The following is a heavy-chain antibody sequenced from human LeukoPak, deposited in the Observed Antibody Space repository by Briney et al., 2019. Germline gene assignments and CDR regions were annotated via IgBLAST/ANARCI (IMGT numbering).Heavy chain of an antibody. V-gene: IGHV3-23*01. J-gene: IGHJ4*02. CDR2: ISGSGGST. CDR1: GFTFSSYA. D-gene: IGHD5-12*01. Sequence: QTGGSLRLSCAASGFTFSSYAMSWVRQAPGKGLEWVSAISGSGGSTYYADSVKGRFTISRDNSKNTLYLQMNSLRAEDTAVYYCARNMVSVATAWDWGQGTLVTVSS. CDR3: ARNMVSVATAWD.